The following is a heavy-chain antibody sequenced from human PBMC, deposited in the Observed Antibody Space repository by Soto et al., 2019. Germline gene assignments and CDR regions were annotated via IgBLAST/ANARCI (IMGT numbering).Heavy chain of an antibody. Sequence: EVQLVESGGGLVQPGGSLRLSCAGSRFTFSNYWMHWVRQAPGKGLEWVSRIDHDGPTGYADSVRGRFTISRDDAENTLYMQMNSLRPEDTAVYYCVRDSHGDYWCQGTLVTVSS. CDR2: IDHDGPT. CDR3: VRDSHGDY. V-gene: IGHV3-74*01. J-gene: IGHJ4*02. CDR1: RFTFSNYW.